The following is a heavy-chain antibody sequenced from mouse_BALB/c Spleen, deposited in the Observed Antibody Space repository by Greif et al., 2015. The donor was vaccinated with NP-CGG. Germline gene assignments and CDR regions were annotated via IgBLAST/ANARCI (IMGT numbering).Heavy chain of an antibody. J-gene: IGHJ4*01. CDR1: GFSLTSYG. V-gene: IGHV2-2*02. CDR2: IWSGGST. Sequence: VQLQQSGPGLVQPSQSLSITCTVSGFSLTSYGVHWVRQSPGKGLEWLGVIWSGGSTDYNAAFISRLSISKDNSKSQVFFKMNSLQANDTAIYYCASPRLLPNAMDYWGQGTSVTVSS. D-gene: IGHD5-5*01. CDR3: ASPRLLPNAMDY.